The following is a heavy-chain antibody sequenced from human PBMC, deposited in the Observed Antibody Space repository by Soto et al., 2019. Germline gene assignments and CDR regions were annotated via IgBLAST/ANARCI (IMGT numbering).Heavy chain of an antibody. J-gene: IGHJ4*02. CDR2: IHTGNGAT. V-gene: IGHV1-3*04. CDR1: GYSFIGYG. Sequence: ASVKVSCKTSGYSFIGYGLHWVRQAPGQSLEWMGWIHTGNGATKYSQKFQGRVTITRDTSASTAYMEVTSLTSEDTAVYYCARKYSSGSFDSWGQGTLVSVSS. D-gene: IGHD6-19*01. CDR3: ARKYSSGSFDS.